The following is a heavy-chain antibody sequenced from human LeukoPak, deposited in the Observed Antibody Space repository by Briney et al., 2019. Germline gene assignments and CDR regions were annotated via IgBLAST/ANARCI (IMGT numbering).Heavy chain of an antibody. CDR2: INQDGGAT. D-gene: IGHD3-10*01. CDR1: GFTFCRYW. CDR3: ARFYGSGGLGIDV. V-gene: IGHV3-7*01. J-gene: IGHJ6*02. Sequence: GGSLRLSCADSGFTFCRYWITCVRQGPGRGRERVAHINQDGGATYSVDSVKGRFTISRDNTKNSVYLQMNSLRAEDTAVYYCARFYGSGGLGIDVWGQGTTVTVSS.